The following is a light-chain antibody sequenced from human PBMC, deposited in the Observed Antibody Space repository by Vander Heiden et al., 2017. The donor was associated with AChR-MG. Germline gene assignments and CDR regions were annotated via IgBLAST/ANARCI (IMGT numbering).Light chain of an antibody. CDR3: QQSYSIPWT. CDR1: QSVSTY. Sequence: DIQMTQSPSSLSASVGDRVTITCRASQSVSTYLNWYQQQPGKAPQLLIYAASSLLSGVPSRFSGSASGTDFTLTISSLQPEDFATYYCQQSYSIPWTFGHGTKVEIK. CDR2: AAS. V-gene: IGKV1-39*01. J-gene: IGKJ1*01.